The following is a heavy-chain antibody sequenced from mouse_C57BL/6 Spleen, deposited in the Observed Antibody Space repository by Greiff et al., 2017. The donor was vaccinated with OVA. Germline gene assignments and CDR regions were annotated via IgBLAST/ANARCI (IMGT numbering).Heavy chain of an antibody. J-gene: IGHJ1*03. Sequence: EVHLVESGGGLVKPGGSLKLSCAASGFTFSDYGMHWVRQAPEKGLEWVAYISSGSSTIYYADTVKGRFTISSDNATHTLFLQRTRLRSEDTAMYYCARGGYYGSYWYFDVWGTGTTVTVSS. CDR3: ARGGYYGSYWYFDV. CDR2: ISSGSSTI. CDR1: GFTFSDYG. D-gene: IGHD1-2*01. V-gene: IGHV5-17*01.